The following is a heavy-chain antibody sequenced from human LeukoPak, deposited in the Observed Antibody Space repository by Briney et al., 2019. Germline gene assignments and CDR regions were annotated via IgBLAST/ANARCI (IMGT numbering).Heavy chain of an antibody. CDR1: GFTFSTYG. D-gene: IGHD4-17*01. V-gene: IGHV3-21*01. Sequence: GGSLRLSCAASGFTFSTYGMSWVRQAPGKGLEWVSSISSSSSYIYYADSVKGRFTISRDNAKNSLYLQMNSLRAEDTAVYYCARDRGYGDYGAFDYWGQGTLVTVSS. J-gene: IGHJ4*02. CDR3: ARDRGYGDYGAFDY. CDR2: ISSSSSYI.